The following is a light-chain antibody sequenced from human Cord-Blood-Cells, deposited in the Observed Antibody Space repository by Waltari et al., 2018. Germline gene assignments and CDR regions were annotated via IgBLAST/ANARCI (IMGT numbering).Light chain of an antibody. CDR2: DAS. J-gene: IGKJ3*01. V-gene: IGKV1-5*01. CDR1: QSISSW. Sequence: DIQMTQSPSTLSASVGDRVTITCRASQSISSWLAWYQQKPGKAPKLLIYDASSLESGVPSRFRGSGSGTEFTLTISSLQPDDFATYYCQQYNSYSPTVGPGTKVDIK. CDR3: QQYNSYSPT.